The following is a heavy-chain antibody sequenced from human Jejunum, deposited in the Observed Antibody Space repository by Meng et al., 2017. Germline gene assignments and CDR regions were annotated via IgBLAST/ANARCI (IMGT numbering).Heavy chain of an antibody. V-gene: IGHV3-20*04. CDR3: ARVSGSYYLNYFDD. D-gene: IGHD1-26*01. CDR1: GFTFDDHG. Sequence: GESLKISCAAPGFTFDDHGMNWVRQAPGKGLEWVSGINWNGGSTSYADSVKGRFTISRDNAKNSLYLQMNSLRAEDTALYYCARVSGSYYLNYFDDWGQGTLVTVSS. CDR2: INWNGGST. J-gene: IGHJ4*02.